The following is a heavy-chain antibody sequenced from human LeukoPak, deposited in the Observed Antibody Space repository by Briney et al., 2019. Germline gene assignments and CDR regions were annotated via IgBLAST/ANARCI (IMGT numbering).Heavy chain of an antibody. CDR3: VRRDDYNSFDY. D-gene: IGHD5-24*01. V-gene: IGHV3-48*02. CDR2: ISGSSTTK. Sequence: PGGSLRLSCAASGFTFSSYDMSWVRQAPGKGLKWVSYISGSSTTKHYPDSVKGRFTISRDNAKNSLFLQMNSLRDGDTAVYYCVRRDDYNSFDYWGQGTLVTVSS. CDR1: GFTFSSYD. J-gene: IGHJ4*02.